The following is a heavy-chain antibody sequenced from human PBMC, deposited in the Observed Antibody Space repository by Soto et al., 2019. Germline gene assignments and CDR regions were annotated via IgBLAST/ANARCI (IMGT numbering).Heavy chain of an antibody. CDR3: ARSISSYYYDFDS. D-gene: IGHD3-22*01. J-gene: IGHJ4*02. V-gene: IGHV3-7*01. Sequence: GGSLRLSCSASGFTFSSYWMSWGRQAPGKGLEWVANIREDGSEKYYVDSVKGRFTISRDNAKNSLYLQMSSLRAEDTAVYYCARSISSYYYDFDSWGQGTLVTVYS. CDR2: IREDGSEK. CDR1: GFTFSSYW.